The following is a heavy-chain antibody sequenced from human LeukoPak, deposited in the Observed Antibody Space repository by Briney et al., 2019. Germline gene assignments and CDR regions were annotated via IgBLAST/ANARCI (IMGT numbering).Heavy chain of an antibody. D-gene: IGHD5-12*01. CDR3: ARTGMHPKYSGYDACFDY. V-gene: IGHV4-34*01. CDR2: INHSGST. J-gene: IGHJ4*02. Sequence: PSETLSLTCAVYGGSFSGYYWSWIRQPPGKGLEWIGEINHSGSTNYNPSLKSRVTISVDTSKNQFSLKLSSVTAADTAVYYCARTGMHPKYSGYDACFDYWGQGTLVTVSS. CDR1: GGSFSGYY.